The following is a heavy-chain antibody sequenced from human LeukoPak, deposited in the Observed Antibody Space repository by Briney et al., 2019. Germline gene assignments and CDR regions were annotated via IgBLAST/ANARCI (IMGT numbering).Heavy chain of an antibody. V-gene: IGHV3-74*01. J-gene: IGHJ4*02. D-gene: IGHD2-2*01. Sequence: PGGSLRLSCAGSGFTFDGYAMHWVRQAPGKGLVWVSCVNSDGTSTSYADSVKGRFTISIDNAKNSLFLQMNNLRVEDTAVYFCAREVLIVVEPAANTIDYWGQGTRVTVSS. CDR3: AREVLIVVEPAANTIDY. CDR2: VNSDGTST. CDR1: GFTFDGYA.